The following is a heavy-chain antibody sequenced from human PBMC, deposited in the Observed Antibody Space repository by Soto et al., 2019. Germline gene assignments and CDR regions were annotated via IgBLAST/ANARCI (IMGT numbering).Heavy chain of an antibody. CDR2: IIPIFGTA. J-gene: IGHJ6*03. CDR1: GGTFSSYA. V-gene: IGHV1-69*13. Sequence: SVKVSCKASGGTFSSYAISWVRQAPGQGLEWMGGIIPIFGTANYAQKFQGRVTITADESTSTAYMELSSLRSEDTAVYYCARGYSSGPGYYYYYMDFWGKGTTVTVSS. CDR3: ARGYSSGPGYYYYYMDF. D-gene: IGHD6-19*01.